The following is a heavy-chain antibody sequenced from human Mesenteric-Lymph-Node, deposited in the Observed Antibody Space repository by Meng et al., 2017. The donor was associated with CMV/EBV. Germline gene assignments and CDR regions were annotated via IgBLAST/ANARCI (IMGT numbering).Heavy chain of an antibody. Sequence: AVSGGSISSSNWWSWVRQPPGKGLEWIGEIYHSGSTNYNPSLKSRITISVDKSKNQFSLKLSSVTAADTAVYYCARRYSGYDYPFDYWGQGALVTVSS. CDR1: GGSISSSNW. V-gene: IGHV4-4*02. J-gene: IGHJ4*02. CDR3: ARRYSGYDYPFDY. CDR2: IYHSGST. D-gene: IGHD5-12*01.